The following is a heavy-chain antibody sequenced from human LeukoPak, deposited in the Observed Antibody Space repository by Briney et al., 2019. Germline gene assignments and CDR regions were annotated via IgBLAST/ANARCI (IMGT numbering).Heavy chain of an antibody. CDR1: GGTFSSYA. D-gene: IGHD3-3*01. Sequence: ASVKVSCKASGGTFSSYAISWVRQAPGQGLEWMGGIIPIFGTANYAQKFQGRVTITADKSTSTAYMELRSLRSDDTAVYYCARVSVRYDFWSGYYLFEDWFDPWGQGTLVTVSS. CDR2: IIPIFGTA. J-gene: IGHJ5*02. V-gene: IGHV1-69*06. CDR3: ARVSVRYDFWSGYYLFEDWFDP.